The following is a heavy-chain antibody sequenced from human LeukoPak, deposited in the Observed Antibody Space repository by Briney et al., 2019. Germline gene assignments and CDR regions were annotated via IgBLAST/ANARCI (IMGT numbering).Heavy chain of an antibody. V-gene: IGHV3-23*01. CDR3: ARARGSCSGSSCYSDY. CDR2: ISGSGGST. CDR1: GFTFSSYA. J-gene: IGHJ4*02. Sequence: QPGGSLRLSCAASGFTFSSYAMSWVRQAPGKGLEWVSAISGSGGSTYYADSVKGRFTISRDNSKNTLYLQMNSLRAEDTAVYYCARARGSCSGSSCYSDYWGQGTLVTVSS. D-gene: IGHD2-15*01.